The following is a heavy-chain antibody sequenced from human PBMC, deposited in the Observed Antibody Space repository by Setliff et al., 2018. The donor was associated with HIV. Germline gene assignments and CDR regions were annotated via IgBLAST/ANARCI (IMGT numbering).Heavy chain of an antibody. V-gene: IGHV4-34*01. CDR3: ARGSGYGHYYYYHGMDV. J-gene: IGHJ6*02. D-gene: IGHD5-12*01. CDR1: GGSFSGYC. CDR2: IQHSGRI. Sequence: PSETLSLTCAVYGGSFSGYCWSWIRQPPGKGLEWIGEIQHSGRINYNPSLRSRVTTSVDTSKNQFSLRLRSVTAADTAVYYCARGSGYGHYYYYHGMDVWGQGTTVTVSS.